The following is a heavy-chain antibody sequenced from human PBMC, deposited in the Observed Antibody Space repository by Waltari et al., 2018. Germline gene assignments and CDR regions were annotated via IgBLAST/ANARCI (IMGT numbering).Heavy chain of an antibody. CDR1: GGSISSYY. CDR2: IHYSGST. V-gene: IGHV4-59*01. J-gene: IGHJ4*02. Sequence: QVQLQESGPGLVKPSETLSLTCTVPGGSISSYYWSWVRQPPGKGLEWIGYIHYSGSTNYNPSLKGRVTISVDTSKNQFSLKLSSVTAADTAVYYCARDYGDYALDYWGQGTLVTVSS. D-gene: IGHD4-17*01. CDR3: ARDYGDYALDY.